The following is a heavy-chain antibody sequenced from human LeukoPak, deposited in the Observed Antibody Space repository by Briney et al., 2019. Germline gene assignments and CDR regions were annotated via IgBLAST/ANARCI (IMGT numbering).Heavy chain of an antibody. Sequence: SQTLSLTCAISGDSVSSNSAAWNWIRQSPSRGLEWLGRTYFRSKWYNDYAVSVKSRITINPDTSKNQFSLQHNSVTPEDTAVYYCAREIADIVVVPAAIAHHYYYGMDVWGQGTTVTVSS. CDR3: AREIADIVVVPAAIAHHYYYGMDV. CDR2: TYFRSKWYN. V-gene: IGHV6-1*01. D-gene: IGHD2-2*01. J-gene: IGHJ6*02. CDR1: GDSVSSNSAA.